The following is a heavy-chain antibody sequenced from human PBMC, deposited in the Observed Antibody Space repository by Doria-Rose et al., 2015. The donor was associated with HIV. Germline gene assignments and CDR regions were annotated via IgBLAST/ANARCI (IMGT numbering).Heavy chain of an antibody. CDR3: AKQAVNWFDP. CDR1: GGSVASRTPY. Sequence: QVQLQESGPGLVKPSETLSLTCTVSGGSVASRTPYSDWIRPTPGKGLEWIGTIYYSGTTYYNPSLRGRVTISLHTSKNQYSLKLISVTAADTGVYYCAKQAVNWFDPWGQGTLVTVSS. D-gene: IGHD6-25*01. V-gene: IGHV4-39*01. CDR2: IYYSGTT. J-gene: IGHJ5*02.